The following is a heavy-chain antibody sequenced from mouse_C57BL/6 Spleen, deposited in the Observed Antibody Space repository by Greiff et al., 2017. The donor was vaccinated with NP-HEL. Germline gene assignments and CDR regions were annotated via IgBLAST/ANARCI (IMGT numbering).Heavy chain of an antibody. D-gene: IGHD1-1*01. CDR3: ARDYGSSYFRAMDY. CDR2: ISDGGSYT. CDR1: GFTFSSYA. J-gene: IGHJ4*01. Sequence: EVQVVESGGGLVKPGGSLKLSCAASGFTFSSYAMSWVRQTPEKRLEWVATISDGGSYTYYPDNVKGRFTISRDNAKNNLYLQMSHLKSEDTAMYYCARDYGSSYFRAMDYWGQGTSVTVSS. V-gene: IGHV5-4*01.